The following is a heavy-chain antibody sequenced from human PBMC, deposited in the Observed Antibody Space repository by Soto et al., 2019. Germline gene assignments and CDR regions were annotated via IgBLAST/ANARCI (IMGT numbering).Heavy chain of an antibody. CDR2: MSPNSDDT. Sequence: GASVKVSCKASGYTFTRYYVHWVRQAPGQGLEWVGRMSPNSDDTGYAQKFQGRVTMTRNTSISTAYMELNSLRSEDTAVYFCARAYDFWSGYPDYYYYYMDVWGKGTTVTSP. D-gene: IGHD3-3*01. CDR1: GYTFTRYY. CDR3: ARAYDFWSGYPDYYYYYMDV. V-gene: IGHV1-8*01. J-gene: IGHJ6*03.